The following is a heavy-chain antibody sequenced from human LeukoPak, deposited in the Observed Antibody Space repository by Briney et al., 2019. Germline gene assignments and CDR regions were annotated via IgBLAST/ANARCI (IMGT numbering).Heavy chain of an antibody. J-gene: IGHJ6*04. V-gene: IGHV1-69*06. D-gene: IGHD2-2*01. CDR2: IIPFFGKA. Sequence: SSVPVSCQACGGTFRRYAISWVRQAPGQGLEWMGGIIPFFGKAHYEQKFQGRVTITADKSPSTAYMELISMRTEDSAVYYCSRADIVVVPAAMQDDYYYGMDFWGKGTTVTVSS. CDR3: SRADIVVVPAAMQDDYYYGMDF. CDR1: GGTFRRYA.